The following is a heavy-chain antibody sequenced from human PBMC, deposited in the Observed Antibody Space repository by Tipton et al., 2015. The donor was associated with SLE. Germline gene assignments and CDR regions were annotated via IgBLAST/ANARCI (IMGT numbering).Heavy chain of an antibody. D-gene: IGHD3-22*01. Sequence: GSLRLSCAASGFTFRSYGMHWVRQAPGKGLEWVAFIRYDGSNKYYADSVKGRFTISRDNSKNTLYLQMNSLRAEDTAVYYCARDGVVVIPRAFDIWGQGTMVTVSS. J-gene: IGHJ3*02. CDR2: IRYDGSNK. CDR3: ARDGVVVIPRAFDI. V-gene: IGHV3-30*02. CDR1: GFTFRSYG.